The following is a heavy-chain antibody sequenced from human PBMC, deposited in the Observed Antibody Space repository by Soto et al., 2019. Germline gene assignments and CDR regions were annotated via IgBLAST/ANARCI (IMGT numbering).Heavy chain of an antibody. CDR1: GYTFTSYG. D-gene: IGHD1-7*01. J-gene: IGHJ2*01. Sequence: ASVKVSCKASGYTFTSYGISWVRQAPGQGLEWMGWISAYNGNTNYAQKLQGRVTMTTDTSTSTAYMELRSLRSDDTAVYYCARGSLELSKVGWYFDLWGRGTLGTVPQ. CDR3: ARGSLELSKVGWYFDL. CDR2: ISAYNGNT. V-gene: IGHV1-18*04.